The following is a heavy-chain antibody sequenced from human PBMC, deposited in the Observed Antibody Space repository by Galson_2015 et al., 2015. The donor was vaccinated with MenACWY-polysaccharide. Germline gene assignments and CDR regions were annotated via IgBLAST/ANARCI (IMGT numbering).Heavy chain of an antibody. J-gene: IGHJ3*02. CDR2: IQYDGSNK. D-gene: IGHD2-2*01. Sequence: SLRLSCAAFGFRFSNSGMHWVRQAPGKGLEWVAVIQYDGSNKVYADSVKGRFTISRDNSKNTAFLEMNTLGVEDTAVYYCAREGSRIVFHAFDIWGQGTMVTVSS. CDR3: AREGSRIVFHAFDI. V-gene: IGHV3-33*01. CDR1: GFRFSNSG.